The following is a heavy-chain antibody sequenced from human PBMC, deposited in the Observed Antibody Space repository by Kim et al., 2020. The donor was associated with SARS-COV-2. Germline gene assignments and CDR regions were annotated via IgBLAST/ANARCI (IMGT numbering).Heavy chain of an antibody. CDR2: INWNGGST. Sequence: GGPLRLSCAASGFTFGDYGMSWVRQAPGKGLEWVSGINWNGGSTGYADSVKGRFTISRDNAKNSLYLQMNSLRAEDTALYYCARGRKQWLTYYYYYGMDVWGQGTTVTVSS. D-gene: IGHD6-19*01. V-gene: IGHV3-20*04. CDR1: GFTFGDYG. CDR3: ARGRKQWLTYYYYYGMDV. J-gene: IGHJ6*02.